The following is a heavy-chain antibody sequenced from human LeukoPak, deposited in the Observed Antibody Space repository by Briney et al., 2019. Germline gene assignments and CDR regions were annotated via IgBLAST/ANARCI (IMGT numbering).Heavy chain of an antibody. CDR2: IYYSGST. Sequence: SETLSLTCTVSGGSITSSIYFWGWIRQPPGKGLEWIGSIYYSGSTYYNPSLKSRVTISVDTSKNQFSLKLTSVTAADTALHYCARRDDHGGYIDYWGQGTLVTVSS. D-gene: IGHD4-23*01. J-gene: IGHJ4*02. CDR1: GGSITSSIYF. V-gene: IGHV4-39*01. CDR3: ARRDDHGGYIDY.